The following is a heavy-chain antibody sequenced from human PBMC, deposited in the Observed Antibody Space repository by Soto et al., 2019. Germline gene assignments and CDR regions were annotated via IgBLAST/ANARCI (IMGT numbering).Heavy chain of an antibody. J-gene: IGHJ4*02. V-gene: IGHV3-53*01. Sequence: QLVESGGGLFQAGGSTRLSCLVSGFTVGNFDMAWVRQAPGKGLEWASIIQTGGATYYSDSAQGRFTISRDHSKNTVYLQMNSLRVEDTGVYSCVRVLYDSGVVDFWGQGSLITVS. CDR1: GFTVGNFD. D-gene: IGHD5-12*01. CDR3: VRVLYDSGVVDF. CDR2: IQTGGAT.